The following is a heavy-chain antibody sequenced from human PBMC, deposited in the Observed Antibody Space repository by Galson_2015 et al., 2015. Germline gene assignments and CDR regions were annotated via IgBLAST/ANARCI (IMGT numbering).Heavy chain of an antibody. V-gene: IGHV3-11*01. CDR1: GFAFSDYY. J-gene: IGHJ6*03. CDR3: ARDRGWYCSSTSCWAAYIDV. Sequence: SLRLSCAASGFAFSDYYMSWIRQAPGKGLGWVSYISSSGSTLYYADSVKGRFTISRDNAKNSLYLQMNSLRAEDTAVYYCARDRGWYCSSTSCWAAYIDVWGQGTTVTVSS. CDR2: ISSSGSTL. D-gene: IGHD2-2*01.